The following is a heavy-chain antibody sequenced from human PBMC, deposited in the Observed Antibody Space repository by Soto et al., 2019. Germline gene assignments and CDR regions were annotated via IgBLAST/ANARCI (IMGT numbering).Heavy chain of an antibody. CDR1: EFTFRSYW. J-gene: IGHJ3*02. V-gene: IGHV3-74*01. Sequence: EEQLVESGGGLVQSGGSLRLSCAASEFTFRSYWMHWVRQAPGKVLVLVSRIDNDGRGTIYADSVKGRFTVSRDNTKNTLYLQINSLRDEDTDVYYCARGGFNHGFDIWGQGTMVTVSS. CDR3: ARGGFNHGFDI. CDR2: IDNDGRGT.